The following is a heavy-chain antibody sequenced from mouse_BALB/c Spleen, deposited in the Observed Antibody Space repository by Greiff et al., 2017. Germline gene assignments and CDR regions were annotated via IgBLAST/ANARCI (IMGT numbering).Heavy chain of an antibody. J-gene: IGHJ3*01. Sequence: QVQLQQSGAELARPGASVKLSCKASGYTFTSYWMQWVKQRPGQGLEWIGAIYPGDGDTRYTQKFKGKATLTADKSSSTAYMQLSSLASEDSAVYYCAREPRGNLAYWGQGTLVTVSA. CDR1: GYTFTSYW. CDR3: AREPRGNLAY. D-gene: IGHD2-1*01. CDR2: IYPGDGDT. V-gene: IGHV1-87*01.